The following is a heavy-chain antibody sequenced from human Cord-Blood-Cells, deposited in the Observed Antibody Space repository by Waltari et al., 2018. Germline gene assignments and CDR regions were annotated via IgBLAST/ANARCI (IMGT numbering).Heavy chain of an antibody. J-gene: IGHJ4*02. CDR1: GVPISSSRYY. V-gene: IGHV4-39*01. D-gene: IGHD3-3*01. CDR2: IYYSGST. Sequence: QLQLQESGPGLVKPSATLSLPCTVSGVPISSSRYYWGWIRQPPGKGLEWIGSIYYSGSTYYNPSLKSRVTISVDTSKNQFSLKLSSVTAADTAVYYCARSANDFWSGYYFDYWGQGTLVTVSS. CDR3: ARSANDFWSGYYFDY.